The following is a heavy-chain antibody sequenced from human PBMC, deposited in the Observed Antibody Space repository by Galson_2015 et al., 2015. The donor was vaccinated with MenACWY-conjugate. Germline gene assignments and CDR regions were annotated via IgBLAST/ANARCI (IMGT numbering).Heavy chain of an antibody. CDR2: FSSNGHST. J-gene: IGHJ4*02. V-gene: IGHV3-23*01. D-gene: IGHD6-19*01. CDR1: GFTFSSSA. Sequence: SLRLSCAASGFTFSSSAMTWVRQAPGKGLEWVSVFSSNGHSTNYADSVKGRFTISRDNSKNTLYLQMNNLRAEDTALYYCAKVSPGGWYGDYWGQGTLVTVSS. CDR3: AKVSPGGWYGDY.